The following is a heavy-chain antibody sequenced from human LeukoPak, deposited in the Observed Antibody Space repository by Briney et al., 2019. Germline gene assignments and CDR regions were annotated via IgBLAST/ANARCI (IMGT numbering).Heavy chain of an antibody. J-gene: IGHJ6*02. Sequence: GGSLRLSCAASGFTFSSYWMHWVRHAPGKGLVWVSSISSSSSYIYYADSVKGRFTISRDNAKNSLYLQMNSLRAEDTAVYYCARVGGYDPYYYYGMDVWGQGTTVTVSS. CDR2: ISSSSSYI. V-gene: IGHV3-21*01. D-gene: IGHD5-12*01. CDR1: GFTFSSYW. CDR3: ARVGGYDPYYYYGMDV.